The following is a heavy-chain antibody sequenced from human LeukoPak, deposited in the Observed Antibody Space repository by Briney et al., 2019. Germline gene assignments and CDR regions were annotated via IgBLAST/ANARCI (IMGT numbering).Heavy chain of an antibody. V-gene: IGHV4-59*01. J-gene: IGHJ6*03. CDR3: ARVGIAARPGYMDV. D-gene: IGHD6-6*01. CDR2: IYYSGST. CDR1: GGSLSSYY. Sequence: SETLSLTXTVSGGSLSSYYWSWIRQPPGKGMEWIGYIYYSGSTNYNPSLKSRVTISVDTSKNQFSLKLSSVTAADTAVYYCARVGIAARPGYMDVWGKGTTVTVSS.